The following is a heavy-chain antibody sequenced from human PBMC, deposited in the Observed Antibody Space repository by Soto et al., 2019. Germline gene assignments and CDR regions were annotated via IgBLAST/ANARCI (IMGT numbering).Heavy chain of an antibody. CDR3: ARGGSNDWQVAFDI. D-gene: IGHD3-9*01. CDR2: INHSGSN. Sequence: QLQQWGAGLLKPSETLSLTCVVSGGSFSTYYYNWIRQSPGKGLEWIGDINHSGSNNYSPSLKSRVTMSLDTSKNQFSLKLTSVTAADTAVYYCARGGSNDWQVAFDIWGQGTMVTVSS. V-gene: IGHV4-34*01. J-gene: IGHJ3*02. CDR1: GGSFSTYY.